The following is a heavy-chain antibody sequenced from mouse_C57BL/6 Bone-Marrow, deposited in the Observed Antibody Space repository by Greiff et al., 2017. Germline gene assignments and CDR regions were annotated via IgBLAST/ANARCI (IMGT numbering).Heavy chain of an antibody. V-gene: IGHV5-15*01. J-gene: IGHJ1*03. CDR1: GFTFSDYG. Sequence: EVQLVESGGGLVQPGGSLKLSCAASGFTFSDYGMAWVRQAPRKGPEWVAFISNLAYSIYYADTVTGRFTISRENAKNTLYLEMSSLRSEDTAMYYCARQAPYSYFDVGGTGTTVTVSA. CDR3: ARQAPYSYFDV. CDR2: ISNLAYSI.